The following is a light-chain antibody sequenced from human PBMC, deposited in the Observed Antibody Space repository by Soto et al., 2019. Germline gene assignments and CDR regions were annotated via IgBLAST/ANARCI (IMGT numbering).Light chain of an antibody. CDR3: QQCDRSPRT. CDR1: QSVSTS. V-gene: IGKV3-20*01. J-gene: IGKJ1*01. Sequence: EVVLPQSPGTLSLSPGERATLSCRASQSVSTSVAWYQQKPGQAPRLLIYGASNRATGIPDRFSGSGSGTDFTLTISRLEPEDFAVYFCQQCDRSPRTFGQGTKVDIK. CDR2: GAS.